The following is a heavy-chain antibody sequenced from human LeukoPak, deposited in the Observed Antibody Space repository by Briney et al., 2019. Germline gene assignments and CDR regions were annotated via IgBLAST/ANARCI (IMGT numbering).Heavy chain of an antibody. D-gene: IGHD6-6*01. CDR2: IYYSGST. Sequence: PSETLSLTCTVSGGSISSSSYYWSWIRQPPGKGLEWIGNIYYSGSTYYNPSLKSRVTISVDTSKDQFSLKVTSVTAADTAVYYCATRSALDYYLDVWGKGTTVTVSS. CDR3: ATRSALDYYLDV. CDR1: GGSISSSSYY. V-gene: IGHV4-39*01. J-gene: IGHJ6*03.